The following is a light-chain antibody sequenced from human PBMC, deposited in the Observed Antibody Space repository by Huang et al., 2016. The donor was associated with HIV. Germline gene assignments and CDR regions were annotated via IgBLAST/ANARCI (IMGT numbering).Light chain of an antibody. CDR3: QQSYSTPRT. CDR1: QNINTY. V-gene: IGKV1-39*01. J-gene: IGKJ1*01. Sequence: DIQMTQSPSSLSASVGDTVTITCRASQNINTYLNWYQQKPGKAPKLLIYGASSLHRGVTSRFSGGGSGTDFTLTISTLQREDLATYYCQQSYSTPRTFGQGTKVEIK. CDR2: GAS.